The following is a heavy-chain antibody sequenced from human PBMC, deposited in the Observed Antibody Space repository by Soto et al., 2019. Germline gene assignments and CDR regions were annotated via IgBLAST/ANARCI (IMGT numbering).Heavy chain of an antibody. Sequence: SETLSLTCAVYGGSFSGYYWSWIRQPPGKGLEWIGEINHSGSTNYNPSLKSRVTISVDTSKNQFSLKLSSVTAADTAVYYCARGQGGSSWYWYFDLWGRGTLVTVSS. D-gene: IGHD6-13*01. V-gene: IGHV4-34*01. CDR2: INHSGST. J-gene: IGHJ2*01. CDR1: GGSFSGYY. CDR3: ARGQGGSSWYWYFDL.